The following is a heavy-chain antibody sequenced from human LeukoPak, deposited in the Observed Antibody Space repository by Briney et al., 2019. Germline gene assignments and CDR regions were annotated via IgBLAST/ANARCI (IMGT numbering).Heavy chain of an antibody. D-gene: IGHD1-26*01. CDR2: ISGSGGST. CDR3: AKDVEWELLTPYFDY. Sequence: GGSLRLSCAASGFTFSSYAMSWVRQAPGKGLEWVSAISGSGGSTYYADSVKGRFTISRDDSKNILYLQMNSLSAEATAVYYCAKDVEWELLTPYFDYWGQGTLVTVSS. V-gene: IGHV3-23*01. CDR1: GFTFSSYA. J-gene: IGHJ4*02.